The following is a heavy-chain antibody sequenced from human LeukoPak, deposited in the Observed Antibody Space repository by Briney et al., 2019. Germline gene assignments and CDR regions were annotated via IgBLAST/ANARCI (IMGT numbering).Heavy chain of an antibody. CDR1: GYTFTSYG. CDR2: ISAYNGNT. J-gene: IGHJ4*02. Sequence: ASVKVSCKASGYTFTSYGISWVRQAPGHAPQGMGWISAYNGNTNYAQKLQGRVTMTTDTSTSTAYMELRSLRSDDTAVYYCARASGWLTPLDYWGQGTLVTVSS. V-gene: IGHV1-18*01. D-gene: IGHD6-19*01. CDR3: ARASGWLTPLDY.